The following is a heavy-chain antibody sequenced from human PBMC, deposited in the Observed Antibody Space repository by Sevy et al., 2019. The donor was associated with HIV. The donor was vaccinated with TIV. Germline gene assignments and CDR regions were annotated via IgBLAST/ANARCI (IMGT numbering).Heavy chain of an antibody. V-gene: IGHV3-49*03. Sequence: GGSLRLSCTASGFTFGDYAMSWFRQAPGKGLEWVGFIRSKAYGGKKEYAAAVKRRFTISRDDSKSMAYLQMNSLKTEDTAVYYCTRDVDSPVQLERRFDYWGQGTLVTVSS. D-gene: IGHD1-1*01. J-gene: IGHJ4*02. CDR1: GFTFGDYA. CDR3: TRDVDSPVQLERRFDY. CDR2: IRSKAYGGKK.